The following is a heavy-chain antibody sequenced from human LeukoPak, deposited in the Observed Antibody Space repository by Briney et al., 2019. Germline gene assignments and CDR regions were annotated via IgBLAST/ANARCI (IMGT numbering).Heavy chain of an antibody. CDR1: GGSISSGLHY. D-gene: IGHD5-12*01. CDR3: ARVLYRGTWQIDY. J-gene: IGHJ4*02. Sequence: PSENLSLTCTVSGGSISSGLHYWSWIRQPPGKGLEWIGYIYFSGSTYYSPSLKSRVTISVDTSKNQFSLKLTSVTVADTAVYYCARVLYRGTWQIDYWGQGTLVTVSS. V-gene: IGHV4-30-4*01. CDR2: IYFSGST.